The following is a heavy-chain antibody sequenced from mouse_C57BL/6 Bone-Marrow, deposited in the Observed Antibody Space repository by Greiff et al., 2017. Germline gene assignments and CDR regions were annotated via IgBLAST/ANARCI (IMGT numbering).Heavy chain of an antibody. CDR3: ARSLTGRGAMDY. CDR1: GYTFTSYW. J-gene: IGHJ4*01. D-gene: IGHD4-1*01. CDR2: IDPSDSYT. V-gene: IGHV1-69*01. Sequence: QVQLQQPGAELVMPGASVKLSCKASGYTFTSYWMHWVKQRPGQGLEWIGEIDPSDSYTNYNQKFKGKSTLTVDKSSSTAYMQLSSLTSEDSAVYYCARSLTGRGAMDYWGQRTSVTVSS.